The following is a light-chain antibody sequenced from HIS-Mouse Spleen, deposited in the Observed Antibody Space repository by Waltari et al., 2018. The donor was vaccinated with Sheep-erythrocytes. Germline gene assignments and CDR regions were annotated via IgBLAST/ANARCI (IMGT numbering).Light chain of an antibody. J-gene: IGKJ2*01. CDR3: QQRSNWYT. CDR1: QSVSSY. Sequence: IGLTQSPATLSFTPGQTATLSCRASQSVSSYLAWYQRKPGQAPRLLIYDASNRATGIPARFSGSGSGTDFTLTISSLEPEDFAVYYCQQRSNWYTFGQGTKLEIK. V-gene: IGKV3-11*01. CDR2: DAS.